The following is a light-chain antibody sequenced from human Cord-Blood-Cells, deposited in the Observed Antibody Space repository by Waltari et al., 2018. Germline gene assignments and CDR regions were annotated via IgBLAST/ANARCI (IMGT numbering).Light chain of an antibody. CDR2: GAS. CDR1: QSVSSN. J-gene: IGKJ2*01. V-gene: IGKV3-15*01. CDR3: QQYNNWPPYT. Sequence: SPATLSVSPGERATLSCRASQSVSSNLAWYQQKPGQAPRLLIYGASTRATGIPARFSGSGSGTEFTLTISSLQSEDFADYYCQQYNNWPPYTFGQGTKLEIK.